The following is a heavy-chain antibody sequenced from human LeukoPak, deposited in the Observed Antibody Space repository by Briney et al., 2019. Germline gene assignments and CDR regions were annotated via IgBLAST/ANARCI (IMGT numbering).Heavy chain of an antibody. CDR1: GVTFSSDS. D-gene: IGHD5-24*01. CDR2: ISKNSDLK. V-gene: IGHV3-48*04. J-gene: IGHJ5*02. CDR3: ARGGDGYSRFDP. Sequence: GGSLRLSCAASGVTFSSDSMNWVRKAPGKGLEWVSYISKNSDLKSHADSVKGRFTIFRDNAKNSLFLQMNSLRVEDTAVYYCARGGDGYSRFDPWGQGTLVTVSS.